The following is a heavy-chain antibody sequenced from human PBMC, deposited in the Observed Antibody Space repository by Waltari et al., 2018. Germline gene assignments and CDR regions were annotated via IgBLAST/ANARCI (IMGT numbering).Heavy chain of an antibody. CDR3: AKAGGIYNYPLDP. J-gene: IGHJ5*02. Sequence: QVEESGGGVVQPGGSLRLPWLASGYPFHNSGLHLVRQAPGKGLEWLAVISSDGGGKYYADSMKGRFTMSRDNSKNTVYLQMNSLRPEDTAVYYCAKAGGIYNYPLDPWGQGTLVTVSS. V-gene: IGHV3-30*18. CDR1: GYPFHNSG. D-gene: IGHD1-26*01. CDR2: ISSDGGGK.